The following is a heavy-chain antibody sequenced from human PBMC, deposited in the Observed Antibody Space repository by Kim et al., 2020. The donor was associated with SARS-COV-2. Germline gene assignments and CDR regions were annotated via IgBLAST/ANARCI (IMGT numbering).Heavy chain of an antibody. CDR2: A. Sequence: ANYAQKFQGRVTITADESTSTAYMELSSLRSEDTAVYYCAREGDSSGLDYWGQGTLVTVSS. D-gene: IGHD3-22*01. V-gene: IGHV1-69*01. J-gene: IGHJ4*02. CDR3: AREGDSSGLDY.